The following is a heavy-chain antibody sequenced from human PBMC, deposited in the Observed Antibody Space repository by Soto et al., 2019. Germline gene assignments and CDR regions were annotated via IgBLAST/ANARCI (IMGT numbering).Heavy chain of an antibody. D-gene: IGHD6-13*01. CDR1: GASMNSYH. CDR2: IHSSGST. J-gene: IGHJ5*02. CDR3: ARDQGVAAAGITCFDP. V-gene: IGHV4-4*07. Sequence: SETLSLTCTVSGASMNSYHWSWIRQPAGKGLEWIGHIHSSGSTNYNPSLKSRVTMPVDTSKNQFSLRLMSLTAADTAVYYCARDQGVAAAGITCFDPWGQGSLVTVSS.